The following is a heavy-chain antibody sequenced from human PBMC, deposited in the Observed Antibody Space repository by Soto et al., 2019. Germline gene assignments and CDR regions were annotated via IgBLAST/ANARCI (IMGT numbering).Heavy chain of an antibody. J-gene: IGHJ4*02. D-gene: IGHD2-15*01. V-gene: IGHV3-15*01. CDR2: IKSKTDGGTT. CDR3: TTERVLNCRGAPRGYFDY. CDR1: GFTFSNAW. Sequence: GGSLRLSCAASGFTFSNAWMSWVRQAPGKGLEWVGRIKSKTDGGTTDYAAPVKGRFTISRDDSKNTLYLQMNSLKTYATVVYYCTTERVLNCRGAPRGYFDYWGQGTLVTVCS.